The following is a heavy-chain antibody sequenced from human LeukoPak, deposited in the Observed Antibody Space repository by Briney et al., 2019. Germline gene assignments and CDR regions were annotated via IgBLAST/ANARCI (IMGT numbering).Heavy chain of an antibody. CDR1: GGSISSSSYY. V-gene: IGHV4-39*01. Sequence: SETLSLTCTVSGGSISSSSYYWGWIRQPPGKGLEWIGSIYYSGSTYYNPSLKSRVTISVDTSKNQFCLKLSSVTAADTAVYYCARQLRGAFDIWGQGTMVTVSS. J-gene: IGHJ3*02. D-gene: IGHD4-17*01. CDR3: ARQLRGAFDI. CDR2: IYYSGST.